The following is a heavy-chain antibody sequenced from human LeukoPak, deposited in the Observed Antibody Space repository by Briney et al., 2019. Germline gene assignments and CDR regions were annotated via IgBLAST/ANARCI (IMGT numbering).Heavy chain of an antibody. Sequence: PGRSLRLSCAASGFTFRTYGMHWVRQAPGKGLEWVAFIWYDGSNKYYADSVKGRFTLSRDNSKNTLSLQMDSLRAEDTAVYYCAKDNWAGAFDYWGQGVLVTVSS. CDR3: AKDNWAGAFDY. D-gene: IGHD4/OR15-4a*01. CDR2: IWYDGSNK. V-gene: IGHV3-33*06. CDR1: GFTFRTYG. J-gene: IGHJ4*02.